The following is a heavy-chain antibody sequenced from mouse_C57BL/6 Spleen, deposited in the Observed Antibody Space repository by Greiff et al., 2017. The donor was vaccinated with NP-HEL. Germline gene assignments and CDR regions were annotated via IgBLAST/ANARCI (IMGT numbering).Heavy chain of an antibody. D-gene: IGHD1-1*01. CDR3: ARSSSYDAMDY. J-gene: IGHJ4*01. Sequence: QVQLQQPGAELVKPGASVKLSCKASGYTFTSYWMQWVKQRPGQGLEWIGEIDPSDSYTNYNQKFKGKATLTVDTSSSTAYMQLSSLTSEDSAVYYCARSSSYDAMDYWGQGTSVTVSS. CDR2: IDPSDSYT. V-gene: IGHV1-50*01. CDR1: GYTFTSYW.